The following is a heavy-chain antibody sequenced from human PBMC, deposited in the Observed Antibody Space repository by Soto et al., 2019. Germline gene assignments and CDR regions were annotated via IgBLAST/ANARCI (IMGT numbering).Heavy chain of an antibody. D-gene: IGHD6-25*01. CDR2: INHSGST. CDR1: GGSFSGYY. CDR3: ARQRPAEYFQH. Sequence: SETLSLTCAVYGGSFSGYYWSWIRQPPGKGLEWIGEINHSGSTNYNPSLKSRVTISVDTSKNQFSLKLSSVTAADTAVYYCARQRPAEYFQHWGQGTLVTVSS. V-gene: IGHV4-34*01. J-gene: IGHJ1*01.